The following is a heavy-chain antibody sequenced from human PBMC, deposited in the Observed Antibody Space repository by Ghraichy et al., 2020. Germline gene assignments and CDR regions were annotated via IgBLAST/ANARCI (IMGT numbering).Heavy chain of an antibody. CDR2: IWHDGSKK. CDR3: ARDDCNSGSCYVHFDS. D-gene: IGHD2-2*01. CDR1: GFTFTSYG. Sequence: GGSLRLSCVASGFTFTSYGFHWVRQAPGKGLEWVAVIWHDGSKKYYADSVKGRFTFSRDNAKNTLYLQMDSLRAEDTAIYYCARDDCNSGSCYVHFDSWGQGVLVTVSS. J-gene: IGHJ4*02. V-gene: IGHV3-33*01.